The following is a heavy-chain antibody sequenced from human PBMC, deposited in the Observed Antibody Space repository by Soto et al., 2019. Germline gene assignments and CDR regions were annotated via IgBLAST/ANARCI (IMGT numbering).Heavy chain of an antibody. Sequence: EVRLVESGGGLVQPGGSLRLSCAPSGFTVSSNYMSWVRQAPGKGLEWVSVIYSGGNTYYADSVKGRFTISRDISKNTMYLQMNSLRAEDTAVYYCAREQVGCISTSGCASYMDVWGRGTTVTVSS. CDR2: IYSGGNT. D-gene: IGHD2-2*01. CDR3: AREQVGCISTSGCASYMDV. J-gene: IGHJ6*03. CDR1: GFTVSSNY. V-gene: IGHV3-66*01.